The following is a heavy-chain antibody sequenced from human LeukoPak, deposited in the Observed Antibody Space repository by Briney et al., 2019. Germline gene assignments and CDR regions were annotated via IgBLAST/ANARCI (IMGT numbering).Heavy chain of an antibody. CDR1: GGSISSYY. D-gene: IGHD2-2*01. CDR2: IYYSGST. J-gene: IGHJ2*01. CDR3: ARYIHPASWYFDL. V-gene: IGHV4-59*08. Sequence: PSETLSLTCTVSGGSISSYYWSWIRQPPGKGLEWIGYIYYSGSTNYNPSLKSRVTISVDTSKNQFSLKLSSVTAADTAVYYCARYIHPASWYFDLWGRGTLVTVSS.